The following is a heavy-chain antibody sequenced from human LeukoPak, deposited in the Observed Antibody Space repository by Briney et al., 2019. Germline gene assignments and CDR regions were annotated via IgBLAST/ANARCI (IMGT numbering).Heavy chain of an antibody. CDR3: ARRAAPFAWFDP. CDR2: IYYSGSA. D-gene: IGHD6-6*01. V-gene: IGHV4-39*01. J-gene: IGHJ5*02. CDR1: GFSISSSSYY. Sequence: PSETLSLTCTVSGFSISSSSYYWGWIRQPPGKGLEWSGSIYYSGSAYYNPSLKCRVSISVDTSKNQFSPKLSSVTAADTAVYYFARRAAPFAWFDPWGQGTLVTVSS.